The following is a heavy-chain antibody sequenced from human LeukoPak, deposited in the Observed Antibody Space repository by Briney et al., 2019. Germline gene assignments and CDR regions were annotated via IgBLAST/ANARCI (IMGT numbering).Heavy chain of an antibody. CDR2: IYYSGST. CDR3: ARVHCSGGSCYSLDYYYYYGMDV. Sequence: SETLSLTCTVSGGSISSYYWSWLRQPPGKGLEWIGYIYYSGSTNYNPSLTSRVTISVDTSKNQFSLKLSSVTAADTAVYYCARVHCSGGSCYSLDYYYYYGMDVWGKGTTVTVSS. CDR1: GGSISSYY. J-gene: IGHJ6*04. V-gene: IGHV4-59*01. D-gene: IGHD2-15*01.